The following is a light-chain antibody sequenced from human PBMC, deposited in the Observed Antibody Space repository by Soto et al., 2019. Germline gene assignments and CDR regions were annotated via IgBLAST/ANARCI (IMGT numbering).Light chain of an antibody. Sequence: EIVLTQSPATLSLSPGERATLSCRASQSVSSSLAWYQQKPGQAPRLLIYDASNRATGIPARFSGSGSGTDFTLTISSLEPEDVAFYYCQQRRNWYSFGQGTKLEIK. CDR2: DAS. V-gene: IGKV3-11*01. J-gene: IGKJ2*03. CDR1: QSVSSS. CDR3: QQRRNWYS.